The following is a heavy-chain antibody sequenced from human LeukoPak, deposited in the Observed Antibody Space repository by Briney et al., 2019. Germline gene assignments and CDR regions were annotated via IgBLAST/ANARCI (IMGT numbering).Heavy chain of an antibody. V-gene: IGHV4-30-4*01. CDR1: GGSISSGDYY. Sequence: SQTLSLTCTVSGGSISSGDYYWSWIRQPPGKGLEWIGYIYYSGSTYYNPSLKSRVTISVDTSMNQFSLKLSSVTAADTAVYYCARDRRSFGMDVWGQGTTVTVSS. J-gene: IGHJ6*02. CDR2: IYYSGST. CDR3: ARDRRSFGMDV.